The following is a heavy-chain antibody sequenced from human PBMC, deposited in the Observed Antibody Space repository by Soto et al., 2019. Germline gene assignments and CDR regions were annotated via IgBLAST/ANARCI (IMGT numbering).Heavy chain of an antibody. CDR2: ISAYNGNT. CDR1: GYTFTSYG. J-gene: IGHJ4*02. CDR3: AGDAPYGDYVPPTDY. D-gene: IGHD4-17*01. V-gene: IGHV1-18*01. Sequence: QVQLVQSGAEVKKPGASVKVSCKASGYTFTSYGISWVRQAPGQGLEWMGWISAYNGNTNYAQKLQGRVTMTTDTSTSTAYMELRSLRSDDTAVYYCAGDAPYGDYVPPTDYWGQGTLVTVSS.